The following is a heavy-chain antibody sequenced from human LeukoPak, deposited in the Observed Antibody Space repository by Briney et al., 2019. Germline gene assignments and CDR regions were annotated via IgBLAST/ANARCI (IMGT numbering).Heavy chain of an antibody. V-gene: IGHV3-11*03. J-gene: IGHJ4*02. CDR3: AAFYYSAFFDY. CDR2: IDGTNSYT. D-gene: IGHD3-10*01. CDR1: GFTFSDYY. Sequence: PGGSLRLSCAASGFTFSDYYVTWIRQAPGKGLEWVSYIDGTNSYTNYADSVKGRFTIARDNAKNSLYLQMNSLRAEDTAAYYCAAFYYSAFFDYWGLGTLVTVSS.